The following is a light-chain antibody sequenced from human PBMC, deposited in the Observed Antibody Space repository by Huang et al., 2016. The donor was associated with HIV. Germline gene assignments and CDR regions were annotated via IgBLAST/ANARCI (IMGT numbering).Light chain of an antibody. CDR1: ETINTY. Sequence: DIQMTQSPSSLSASVGDRVTLSCRESETINTYLNLYQQKPGKAPKLLINVASSLQSGVPSRFSGSGSGTDFTLTISSLQPEDFATYYCQQSHSTPRTFGQGTKVEIK. CDR3: QQSHSTPRT. J-gene: IGKJ1*01. CDR2: VAS. V-gene: IGKV1-39*01.